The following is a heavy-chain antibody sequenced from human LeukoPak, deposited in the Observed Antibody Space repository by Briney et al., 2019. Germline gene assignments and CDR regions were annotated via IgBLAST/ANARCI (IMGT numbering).Heavy chain of an antibody. CDR2: IYYSGST. CDR3: ARDGKGMDV. V-gene: IGHV4-59*01. CDR1: GGSINSYY. D-gene: IGHD1-1*01. J-gene: IGHJ6*02. Sequence: SETLSLTCTVSGGSINSYYWSWIRQPPGKGLEWIGYIYYSGSTNYNPSLKSRVTISVDTSKNQFSLKLSSVTAADTAVYYCARDGKGMDVWGQGTTVTVSS.